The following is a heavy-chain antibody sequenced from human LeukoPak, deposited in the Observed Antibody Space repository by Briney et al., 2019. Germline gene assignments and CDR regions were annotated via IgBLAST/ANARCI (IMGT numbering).Heavy chain of an antibody. CDR2: ISSNSRYT. CDR3: AKDADDYVSYFDY. D-gene: IGHD4-17*01. Sequence: GGSLRLSCAASGFTFSDYYMSWIRQAPGKGLEWVSYISSNSRYTHYADSVKGRSTISRDNAKNSLYLQMNSLRAEDTAVYYCAKDADDYVSYFDYWGQGTLVTVSS. J-gene: IGHJ4*02. CDR1: GFTFSDYY. V-gene: IGHV3-11*05.